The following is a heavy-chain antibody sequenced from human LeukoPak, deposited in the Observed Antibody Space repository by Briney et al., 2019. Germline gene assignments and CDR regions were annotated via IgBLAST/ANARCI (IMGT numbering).Heavy chain of an antibody. J-gene: IGHJ6*03. Sequence: SQTLSLTCAISGDSVSSNSAAWNWIRQSPSRGLEWLGRTYYRSKWYNDYGVAVKSRINNNPDTSKNQFSLQLNSVTPEDTAVYYCARQRENIVVVPAALNPYYYYYMDAWGKGTTVTISS. CDR3: ARQRENIVVVPAALNPYYYYYMDA. CDR2: TYYRSKWYN. CDR1: GDSVSSNSAA. V-gene: IGHV6-1*01. D-gene: IGHD2-2*01.